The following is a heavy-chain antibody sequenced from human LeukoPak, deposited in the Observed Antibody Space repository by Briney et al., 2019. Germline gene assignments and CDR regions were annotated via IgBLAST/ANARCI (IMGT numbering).Heavy chain of an antibody. V-gene: IGHV3-9*03. CDR2: ISWNSATI. D-gene: IGHD3-22*01. CDR3: AKDVWPYTYYYDTHPLGGGFDS. CDR1: GFTFDHYA. J-gene: IGHJ4*02. Sequence: GGSLGLSCAASGFTFDHYAMHWVRQAPGKGLEWVSSISWNSATIGYADSVRGRFTISRDNAKNSLYLQMNSLRAEDMAFYYCAKDVWPYTYYYDTHPLGGGFDSWGQGTLVTVSS.